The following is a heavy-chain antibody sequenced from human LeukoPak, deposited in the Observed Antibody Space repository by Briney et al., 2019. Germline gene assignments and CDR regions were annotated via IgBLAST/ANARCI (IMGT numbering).Heavy chain of an antibody. J-gene: IGHJ3*01. CDR2: IKSKAYDETT. V-gene: IGHV3-15*01. D-gene: IGHD2-2*01. Sequence: GGSLRLSCAGSGFTFGNAWMTWVRQAPGKGPEWVGLIKSKAYDETTDYAAPVKGRFTISRDDSKNTLYLQMNSLKTEDTAVYYCTSDFSSRVFWGQGTTVTVSS. CDR3: TSDFSSRVF. CDR1: GFTFGNAW.